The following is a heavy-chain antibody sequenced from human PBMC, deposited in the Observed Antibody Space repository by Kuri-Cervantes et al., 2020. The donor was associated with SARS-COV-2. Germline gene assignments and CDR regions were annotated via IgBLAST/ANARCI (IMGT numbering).Heavy chain of an antibody. J-gene: IGHJ2*01. Sequence: SVKVSCKASGGTFSSYAISWVRQAPGQGLEWMGGIIPIFGTANYAQKFQGRVTITADKSTSIAYMELSSLRSEDTAVYYCARAIHRFLTGDFWYFDLWGRGTLVTVSS. V-gene: IGHV1-69*06. CDR1: GGTFSSYA. D-gene: IGHD7-27*01. CDR3: ARAIHRFLTGDFWYFDL. CDR2: IIPIFGTA.